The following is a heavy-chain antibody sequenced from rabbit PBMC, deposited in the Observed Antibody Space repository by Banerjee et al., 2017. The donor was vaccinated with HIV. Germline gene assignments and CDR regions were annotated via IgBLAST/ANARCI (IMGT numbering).Heavy chain of an antibody. Sequence: QSLEESGGDLVKPGASLTLTCTASGFSFSSSYYMCWVRQAPGKGLEWIACIYAGSSGSTYYASWAKGRFTISKTSSTTVTLQMTSLTAADTATYFCARVDYAGYGYAYFNLWGPGTLVTVS. CDR3: ARVDYAGYGYAYFNL. J-gene: IGHJ4*01. CDR2: IYAGSSGST. D-gene: IGHD6-1*01. CDR1: GFSFSSSYY. V-gene: IGHV1S40*01.